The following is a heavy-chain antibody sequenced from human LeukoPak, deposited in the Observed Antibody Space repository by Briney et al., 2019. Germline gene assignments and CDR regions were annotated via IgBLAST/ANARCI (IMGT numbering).Heavy chain of an antibody. CDR1: GFTFSSYG. V-gene: IGHV3-23*01. J-gene: IGHJ4*02. Sequence: GGSLRLSCAASGFTFSSYGMIWVRQAPGKGLEWVSGISGSGGSTYVADSVKGRFTISRDNSKNTLYLVMSSLRAEDTAVYYCARGWGIPIFGVVTNWGQGTLVTVSS. D-gene: IGHD3-3*01. CDR2: ISGSGGST. CDR3: ARGWGIPIFGVVTN.